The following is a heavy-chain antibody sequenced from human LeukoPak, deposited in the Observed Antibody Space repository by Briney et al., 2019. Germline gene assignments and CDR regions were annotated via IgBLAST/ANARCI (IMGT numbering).Heavy chain of an antibody. CDR2: IYTSGST. CDR3: ARDSLRYSSSWYSSDY. Sequence: SETLSLTCTVSGGSISSSYWSWIRQPAGKGLEWIGRIYTSGSTNYNPSLKSRVTMSVDTSKNQFSLKLSSVTAADTAVYYCARDSLRYSSSWYSSDYWGQGTPVTVSS. CDR1: GGSISSSY. V-gene: IGHV4-4*07. D-gene: IGHD6-13*01. J-gene: IGHJ4*02.